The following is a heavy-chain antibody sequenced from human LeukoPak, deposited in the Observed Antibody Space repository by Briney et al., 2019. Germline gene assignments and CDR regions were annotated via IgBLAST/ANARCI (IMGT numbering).Heavy chain of an antibody. J-gene: IGHJ3*02. CDR2: INWNSGSI. D-gene: IGHD3-22*01. V-gene: IGHV3-9*01. CDR1: GFTFDDYA. Sequence: PGGSLRLSCAASGFTFDDYAMHWVRQAPGKGLEWVSGINWNSGSIGYAASVKGRFTISRDNAKNSLYLQMYDLRPEDTALYYCAKDRSSGFRAFDIWGQGSVVTVSS. CDR3: AKDRSSGFRAFDI.